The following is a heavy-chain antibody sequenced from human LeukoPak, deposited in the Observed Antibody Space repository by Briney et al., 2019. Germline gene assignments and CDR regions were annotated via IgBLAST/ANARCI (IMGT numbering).Heavy chain of an antibody. CDR3: ARGPYDSSGYSFDY. V-gene: IGHV3-7*01. Sequence: PGGSLRLSCAASEFTFSSYWMSWVRQAPGKGLEWVANIKQDGSEKYYVDSVKGRFTISRDNAKNSLYLQMNSLRAEDTAVYYCARGPYDSSGYSFDYWGQGTLVTVSS. J-gene: IGHJ4*02. CDR1: EFTFSSYW. CDR2: IKQDGSEK. D-gene: IGHD3-22*01.